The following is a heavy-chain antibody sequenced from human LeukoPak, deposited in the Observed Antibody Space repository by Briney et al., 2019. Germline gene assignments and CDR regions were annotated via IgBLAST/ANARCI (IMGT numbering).Heavy chain of an antibody. CDR2: IKQDGSEK. J-gene: IGHJ6*02. Sequence: GGSLRLSCAASGFTFSNYCMNWVRQAPGKGLECVANIKQDGSEKYYVVSVKGRFTISRDNAKNSLYMQMNSLRAEDTAVYYCARGRTMDVWGQGTTVTVSS. V-gene: IGHV3-7*04. CDR1: GFTFSNYC. CDR3: ARGRTMDV.